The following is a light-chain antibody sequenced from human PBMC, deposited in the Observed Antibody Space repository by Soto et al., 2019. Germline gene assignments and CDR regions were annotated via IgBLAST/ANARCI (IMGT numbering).Light chain of an antibody. CDR1: QSVSSY. Sequence: EIVLTQSPATLSLSPGERATLSCRASQSVSSYLAWYQQKPGQAPRLLIYDASTRATGIPARFSGSGSGTAFTLTISSLEPEDFAVYYCQQRSNWPGVTFGGGTNVEIK. CDR2: DAS. V-gene: IGKV3-11*01. J-gene: IGKJ4*01. CDR3: QQRSNWPGVT.